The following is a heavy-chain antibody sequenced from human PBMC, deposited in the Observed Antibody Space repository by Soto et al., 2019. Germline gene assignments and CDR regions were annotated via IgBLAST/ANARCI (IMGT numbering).Heavy chain of an antibody. CDR1: GGSISSYY. CDR2: IYYSGST. Sequence: SETLSLTCTVSGGSISSYYWSWIRQPPGKGLEWIGYIYYSGSTNYNPSLKSRATISVDTSKNQFSLKLSSVTAADTAVYYCATSLYGDYTNFDYWGQGTLVTVSS. CDR3: ATSLYGDYTNFDY. J-gene: IGHJ4*02. D-gene: IGHD4-17*01. V-gene: IGHV4-59*01.